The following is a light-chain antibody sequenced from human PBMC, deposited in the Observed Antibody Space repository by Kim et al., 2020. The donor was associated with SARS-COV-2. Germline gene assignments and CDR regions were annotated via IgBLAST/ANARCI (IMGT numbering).Light chain of an antibody. CDR3: QQRGT. CDR2: ATS. V-gene: IGKV1-39*01. CDR1: QPITDY. J-gene: IGKJ1*01. Sequence: DIQMTQSPSSLSASVGDRVTITCRPGQPITDYLNWYQRKPGSAPKLLIFATSTLQHGVPSRFSGSGSGADFALTISSLQPEDSATYYCQQRGTFGQGTKVDIK.